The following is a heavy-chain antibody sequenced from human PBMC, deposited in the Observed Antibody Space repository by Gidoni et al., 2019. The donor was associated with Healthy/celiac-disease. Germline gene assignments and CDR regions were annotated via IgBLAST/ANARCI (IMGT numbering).Heavy chain of an antibody. CDR3: ARLYCSGGSCFFDY. V-gene: IGHV4-39*01. CDR2: IYYSGST. Sequence: QLQLPESVPGLVTPSEPLSLPCTVSGCSISSSSYYWGWIRQPPGKGLEWIGSIYYSGSTYYNPALKSRVTISVDTSKNQFSLKLSSVTAADTAVYYCARLYCSGGSCFFDYWGQGTLVTVSS. J-gene: IGHJ4*02. D-gene: IGHD2-15*01. CDR1: GCSISSSSYY.